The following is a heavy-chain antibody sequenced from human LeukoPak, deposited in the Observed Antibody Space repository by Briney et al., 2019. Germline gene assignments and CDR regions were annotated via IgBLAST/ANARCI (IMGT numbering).Heavy chain of an antibody. Sequence: PSETLSLTCAVYGESFSGYYWSWIRQPPGKGLEWIGEINHSGSTNYNPSLKSRVTISVDTSKNQFSLKLSSVTAADTAVYYCARGRSYYYDSSGYYSDYWGQGTLVTVSS. V-gene: IGHV4-34*01. CDR1: GESFSGYY. CDR3: ARGRSYYYDSSGYYSDY. J-gene: IGHJ4*02. D-gene: IGHD3-22*01. CDR2: INHSGST.